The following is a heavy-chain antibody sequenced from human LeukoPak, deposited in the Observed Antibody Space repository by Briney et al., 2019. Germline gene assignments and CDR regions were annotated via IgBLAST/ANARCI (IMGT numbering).Heavy chain of an antibody. Sequence: SETLSLTCAVYGGSFSGYYWSWIRQPPGKGLEWIGYIYYSGSTYYNPSLKSRVTISADTSKNQFSLKLSSVTAADTAVYYCARHHGDYWFDPWGQGTLVTVSS. CDR2: IYYSGST. J-gene: IGHJ5*02. V-gene: IGHV4-34*09. CDR3: ARHHGDYWFDP. D-gene: IGHD4-17*01. CDR1: GGSFSGYY.